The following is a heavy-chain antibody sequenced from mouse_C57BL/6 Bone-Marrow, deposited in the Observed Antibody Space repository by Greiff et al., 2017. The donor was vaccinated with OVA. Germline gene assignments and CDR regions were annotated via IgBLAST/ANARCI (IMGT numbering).Heavy chain of an antibody. J-gene: IGHJ1*03. CDR3: ARGGLGWYFDV. V-gene: IGHV1-63*01. Sequence: VQLQQSGAELVRPGTSVKMSCKASGYTFTNYWIGWAKQRPGHGLEWIGDIYPGGGYTNYNEKFKGKATLTADKSSSTAYMQFSSLTSEDSAIYYCARGGLGWYFDVWGTGTTVTVSS. CDR2: IYPGGGYT. D-gene: IGHD4-1*01. CDR1: GYTFTNYW.